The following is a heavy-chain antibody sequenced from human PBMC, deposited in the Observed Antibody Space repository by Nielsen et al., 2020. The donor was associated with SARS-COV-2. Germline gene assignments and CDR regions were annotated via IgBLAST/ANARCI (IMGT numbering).Heavy chain of an antibody. D-gene: IGHD5-12*01. J-gene: IGHJ4*02. V-gene: IGHV3-9*01. CDR3: AKSGSGYDWSRPDY. CDR1: GFTFDDYA. Sequence: GGSLRLSCAASGFTFDDYAMHWVRQAPGKGLEWVSGISWNSGSIGYADSVKGRFTISRDNAKNSLYLQMNSLRAEDTALYYCAKSGSGYDWSRPDYWGQGTLVTVSS. CDR2: ISWNSGSI.